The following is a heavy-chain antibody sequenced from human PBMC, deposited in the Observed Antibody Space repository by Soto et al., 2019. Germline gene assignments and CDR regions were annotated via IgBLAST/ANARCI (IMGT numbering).Heavy chain of an antibody. V-gene: IGHV4-30-2*01. Sequence: SETLSLTCAVSGGSISSGCDSWNWIRQQPEKGMEWIGYIYHSGSTYYNPNIKSRVTISVDKSKNQFSLKLSSVTASDTAVYYCVRHPGYYDILIGYTAYYFYSCGQGILVTVSS. CDR2: IYHSGST. CDR3: VRHPGYYDILIGYTAYYFYS. CDR1: GGSISSGCDS. D-gene: IGHD3-9*01. J-gene: IGHJ4*02.